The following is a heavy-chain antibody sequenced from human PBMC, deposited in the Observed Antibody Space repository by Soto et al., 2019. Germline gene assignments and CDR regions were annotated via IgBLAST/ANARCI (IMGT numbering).Heavy chain of an antibody. J-gene: IGHJ6*02. CDR2: IIPIFGTE. CDR1: GGTFSSYA. V-gene: IGHV1-69*01. CDR3: ARDRIAGSKYYYGMDV. Sequence: QVQLVQSGAEVKKPGSSVRVSCKASGGTFSSYAISWVRQAPGQGLEWMGGIIPIFGTENYAQKFQGRVTISADESTSTAYMELSSLRSEDTAVYYCARDRIAGSKYYYGMDVWGQGTTVTVSS. D-gene: IGHD6-13*01.